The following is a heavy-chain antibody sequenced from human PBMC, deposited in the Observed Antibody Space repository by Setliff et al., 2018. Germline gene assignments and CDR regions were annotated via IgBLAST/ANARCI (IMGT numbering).Heavy chain of an antibody. CDR3: ACSGSYYKTIDY. Sequence: SETLSLTCTVSGYSISSGYIWGWIRQPPGKGLEWVGNIGHTGSINYNPSLKSRVTISVDTSKNQFSLKLSSVTAADTAVYYCACSGSYYKTIDYWGQGTLVTVSS. V-gene: IGHV4-38-2*02. CDR1: GYSISSGYI. D-gene: IGHD3-10*02. J-gene: IGHJ4*02. CDR2: IGHTGSI.